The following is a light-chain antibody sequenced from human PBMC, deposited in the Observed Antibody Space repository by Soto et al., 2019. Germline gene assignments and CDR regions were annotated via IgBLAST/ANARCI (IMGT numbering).Light chain of an antibody. CDR3: QHSYRTPYT. J-gene: IGKJ2*01. Sequence: DIQMTQSPSSLSASVGDRVTITCRASQGISTYLVWYQQRQGRAPKLLIYDASSLLSGVPSRFSGSGSGTDFTLTISSLQPEDFATYYCQHSYRTPYTFGQGTKLEIK. CDR1: QGISTY. CDR2: DAS. V-gene: IGKV1-39*01.